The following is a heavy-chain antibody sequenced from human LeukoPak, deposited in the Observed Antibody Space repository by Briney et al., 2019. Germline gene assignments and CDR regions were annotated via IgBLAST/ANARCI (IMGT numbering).Heavy chain of an antibody. J-gene: IGHJ3*02. CDR3: AKSLLTTATGTGRAFDI. Sequence: TGGSLRLSREAAGFSFRDYPMGWVRRASGKRLEWVSGISAGADVIFYADPVKGRFTISRDNSKNTLYLQMNSLRAEDSAEYYCAKSLLTTATGTGRAFDIWGQGTMVTVSA. CDR2: ISAGADVI. D-gene: IGHD1-1*01. CDR1: GFSFRDYP. V-gene: IGHV3-23*01.